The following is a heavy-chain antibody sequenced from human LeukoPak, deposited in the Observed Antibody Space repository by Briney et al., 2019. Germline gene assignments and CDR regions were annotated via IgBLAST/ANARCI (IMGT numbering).Heavy chain of an antibody. J-gene: IGHJ3*02. V-gene: IGHV1-18*01. D-gene: IGHD5-12*01. CDR1: GYTFTSYG. CDR2: ISAYNGNT. CDR3: ARDRGYSGYVLDAFDI. Sequence: GASVKVSCKASGYTFTSYGISWVRQAPGQGLEWMGWISAYNGNTNYAQKLQGRVTMTTDTSASTAYMELRSLRSDDTAVYYCARDRGYSGYVLDAFDIWGQGTMVTVSS.